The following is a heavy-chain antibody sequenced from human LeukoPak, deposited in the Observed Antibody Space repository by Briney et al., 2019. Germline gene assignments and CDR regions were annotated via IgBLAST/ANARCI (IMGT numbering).Heavy chain of an antibody. Sequence: GGSLRLSCAAFGFTFSGYSMNWVRQAPGKGLEWVSSISISSSYIYYADSVKGRFTIPRDNAKNSLYLQLNSLRVEDTAVYYCARACGGDCYLSDYWGQGTLVTVSS. D-gene: IGHD2-21*02. CDR2: ISISSSYI. CDR1: GFTFSGYS. V-gene: IGHV3-21*01. J-gene: IGHJ4*02. CDR3: ARACGGDCYLSDY.